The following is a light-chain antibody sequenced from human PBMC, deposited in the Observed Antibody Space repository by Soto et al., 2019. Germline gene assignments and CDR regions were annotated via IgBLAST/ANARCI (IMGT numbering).Light chain of an antibody. CDR3: HHYGSSPPYT. CDR1: ETILTKD. Sequence: EIVLMQSPDILSLSPGERATVSCRASETILTKDLAWYQQKPGQAPRPLLFGASTRPTGIPDRFSGSGSGTDFTLTIDRLEPEDFAVYFCHHYGSSPPYTFGQGTKLDIK. CDR2: GAS. J-gene: IGKJ2*01. V-gene: IGKV3-20*01.